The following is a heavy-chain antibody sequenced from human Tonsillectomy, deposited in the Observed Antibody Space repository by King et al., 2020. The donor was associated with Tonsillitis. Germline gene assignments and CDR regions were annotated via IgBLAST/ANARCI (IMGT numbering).Heavy chain of an antibody. CDR2: IVVGSGNT. CDR1: GFTFTSSA. J-gene: IGHJ3*02. CDR3: AADRPGVGASGAFDI. V-gene: IGHV1-58*01. D-gene: IGHD1-26*01. Sequence: QLVQSGPEVKKPGTSVKVSCKASGFTFTSSAVQWVRQARGQRLEWIGWIVVGSGNTNYAQKFQERVTITRDMSTSTAYMELSRLRSEDTAVYYCAADRPGVGASGAFDIWGQGTMVTVSS.